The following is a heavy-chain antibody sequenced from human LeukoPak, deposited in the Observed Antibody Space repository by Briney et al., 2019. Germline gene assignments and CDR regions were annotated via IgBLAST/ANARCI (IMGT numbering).Heavy chain of an antibody. CDR3: ARASYPSGYYYMDV. CDR1: GGSISSYY. D-gene: IGHD3-10*01. V-gene: IGHV4-59*01. Sequence: PSETLSLTCTVSGGSISSYYWSWIRQPPGKGLEWIGYIYYSGSTNYNPSLKSRVTISVDTSKNQFSLKLSSVTAADTAVYYCARASYPSGYYYMDVWGKGTTVTVSS. J-gene: IGHJ6*03. CDR2: IYYSGST.